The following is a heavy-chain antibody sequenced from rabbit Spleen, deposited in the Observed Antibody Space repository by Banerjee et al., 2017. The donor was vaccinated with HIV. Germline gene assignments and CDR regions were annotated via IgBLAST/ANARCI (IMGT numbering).Heavy chain of an antibody. CDR3: AREKSGDYGYDL. J-gene: IGHJ6*01. D-gene: IGHD6-1*01. Sequence: QEQLVESGGGLVQPEGSLTLTCKASGFDFSGYYYMSWVRQAPGKGLEWIGCTFAGAGTGTYYANWAKGRFTLSKTSSTTVTLQVTSLTAADTATYFCAREKSGDYGYDLWGQGTLVTVS. CDR1: GFDFSGYYY. V-gene: IGHV1S45*01. CDR2: TFAGAGTGT.